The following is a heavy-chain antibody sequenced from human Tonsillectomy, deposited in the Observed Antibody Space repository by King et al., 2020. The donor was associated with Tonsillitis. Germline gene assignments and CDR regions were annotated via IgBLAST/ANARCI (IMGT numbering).Heavy chain of an antibody. CDR1: GFTFSSYA. J-gene: IGHJ4*02. CDR2: ISYDGSNK. CDR3: AREHDYGDYSFDY. V-gene: IGHV3-30-3*01. D-gene: IGHD4-17*01. Sequence: VQLVESGGGVVQPGRSLRLSCAASGFTFSSYAMHWVRQAPGKGLEWVAVISYDGSNKYYADSGKGRFPISRDNSKNTLYLQMNSLRAEDTAVYYCAREHDYGDYSFDYWGQGTLVTVSS.